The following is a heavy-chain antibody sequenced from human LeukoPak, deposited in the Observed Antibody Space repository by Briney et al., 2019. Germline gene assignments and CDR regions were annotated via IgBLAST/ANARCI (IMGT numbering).Heavy chain of an antibody. D-gene: IGHD5-18*01. Sequence: GGSLRLSCAASGFTFNNYDMNWVRQAPGKGLEWVSSISSSSSYIYYADSVKGRFTISRDNAKNSLYLQMNSLRAEDTAVYYCARGRTDTESYGPNDAFDIWGQGTMVTVFS. V-gene: IGHV3-21*01. CDR3: ARGRTDTESYGPNDAFDI. CDR1: GFTFNNYD. CDR2: ISSSSSYI. J-gene: IGHJ3*02.